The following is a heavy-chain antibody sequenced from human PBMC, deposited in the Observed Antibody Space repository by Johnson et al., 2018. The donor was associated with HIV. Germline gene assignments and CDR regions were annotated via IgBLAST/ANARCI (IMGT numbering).Heavy chain of an antibody. CDR1: GFTFSSYW. CDR2: IKQDGSEK. J-gene: IGHJ3*02. Sequence: VQLVESGGGLVQPGGSLRLSCAASGFTFSSYWMTWVRQAPGKGLEWVANIKQDGSEKYFVDSVEGRFTISRDNAKNSLYLQMNRLRDEDTAMYYCARGRGALDIWGQGTMVTVSS. V-gene: IGHV3-7*04. CDR3: ARGRGALDI. D-gene: IGHD3-16*01.